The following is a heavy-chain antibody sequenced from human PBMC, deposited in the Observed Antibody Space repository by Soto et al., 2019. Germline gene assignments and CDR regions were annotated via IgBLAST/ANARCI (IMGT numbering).Heavy chain of an antibody. CDR2: ISAYNGNT. Sequence: ASVKVSCKASGYTFTSYGISWVRQAPGQGLEWMGWISAYNGNTNYAQKLQGRVTMTTDTSTSTAYMELRSLRSDDTAVYYCAAFPCYYDTSGTYFDSWGQGTLVTVSS. CDR1: GYTFTSYG. D-gene: IGHD3-22*01. J-gene: IGHJ4*02. V-gene: IGHV1-18*01. CDR3: AAFPCYYDTSGTYFDS.